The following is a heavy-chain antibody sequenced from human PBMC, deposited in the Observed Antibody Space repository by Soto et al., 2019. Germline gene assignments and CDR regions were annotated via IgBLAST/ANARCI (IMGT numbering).Heavy chain of an antibody. CDR1: GGSISSGGYS. D-gene: IGHD3-10*01. J-gene: IGHJ4*02. CDR2: IYHSGGT. V-gene: IGHV4-30-2*01. Sequence: PSETLSLTCAVSGGSISSGGYSWSWIRQPPGKGLEWIGYIYHSGGTYYNPSLKSRVTISVDRSKNQFSLKLSSVTAADTAVYYCARALFGELLPPYFHYCGQGTLVTVPP. CDR3: ARALFGELLPPYFHY.